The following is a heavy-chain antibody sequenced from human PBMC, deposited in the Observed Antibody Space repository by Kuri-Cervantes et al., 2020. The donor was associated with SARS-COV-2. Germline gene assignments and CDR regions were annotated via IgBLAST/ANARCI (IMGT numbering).Heavy chain of an antibody. CDR1: GGSISSSSYY. Sequence: SETLSLTCTVSGGSISSSSYYWGWIRQPPGKGLEWIGSIYYSGSTYYNPSLRSRVTISVDTSKNQFPLKLISVTAADTAVYYCASAQGPYYYDSSGYYRFDYWGQGTLVTVSS. CDR3: ASAQGPYYYDSSGYYRFDY. CDR2: IYYSGST. D-gene: IGHD3-22*01. V-gene: IGHV4-39*01. J-gene: IGHJ4*02.